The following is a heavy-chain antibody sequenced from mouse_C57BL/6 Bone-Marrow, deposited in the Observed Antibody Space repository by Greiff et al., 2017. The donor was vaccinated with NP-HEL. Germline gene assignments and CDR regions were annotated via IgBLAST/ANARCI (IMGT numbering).Heavy chain of an antibody. Sequence: EVKVVESGGGLVQPGGSLKLSCAASGFTFSDYYMYWVRQTPEKRLEWVAYISNGGGSTYYPDTVKGRFTISRDNAKNTLYLQMSRLKSEDTAMDDCARSYDYDVAMDYWGQGTSVTVSS. J-gene: IGHJ4*01. CDR1: GFTFSDYY. CDR3: ARSYDYDVAMDY. D-gene: IGHD2-4*01. CDR2: ISNGGGST. V-gene: IGHV5-12*01.